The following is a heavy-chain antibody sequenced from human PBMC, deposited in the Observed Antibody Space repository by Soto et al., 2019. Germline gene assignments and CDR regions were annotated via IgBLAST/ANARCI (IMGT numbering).Heavy chain of an antibody. J-gene: IGHJ4*02. CDR1: GFTFSSYG. D-gene: IGHD3-3*01. Sequence: GGSLRLSCAASGFTFSSYGMHWVRQAPGKGLEWVAVIPYDGSNKYYADSVKGRFTISRDNSKNTLYLQMNSLRAEDTAMYYCAKDERSGYRTVPYFFDYWGQGALVTVSS. CDR3: AKDERSGYRTVPYFFDY. CDR2: IPYDGSNK. V-gene: IGHV3-30*18.